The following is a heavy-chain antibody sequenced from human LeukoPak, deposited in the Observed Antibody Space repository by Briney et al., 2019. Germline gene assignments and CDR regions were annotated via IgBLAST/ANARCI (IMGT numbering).Heavy chain of an antibody. CDR1: GFTFSSYA. V-gene: IGHV3-23*01. Sequence: GGSLRLSCAAAGFTFSSYAMSWGRQIPGKGLEWVATISGSGDRTYYADCVRGRFTISRDNSKNTLYLQMNSLRADDTAVYYCAKDRSIYCSSSGCYLNWFDPWGQGALVTVS. D-gene: IGHD2-2*01. CDR3: AKDRSIYCSSSGCYLNWFDP. CDR2: ISGSGDRT. J-gene: IGHJ5*02.